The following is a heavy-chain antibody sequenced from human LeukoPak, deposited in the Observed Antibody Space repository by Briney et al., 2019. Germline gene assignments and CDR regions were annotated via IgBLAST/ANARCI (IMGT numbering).Heavy chain of an antibody. Sequence: SETLSLTCAVSGGSISSGGYSWSWIRQPPGKGLEWIGYIYYSGSTFYNPSLKTRVTISLDTSKNQFSLKLSSVTAADTAVYYCAREGNGRYDYPFDYWGQGTLVTVSS. D-gene: IGHD5-12*01. J-gene: IGHJ4*02. CDR1: GGSISSGGYS. V-gene: IGHV4-30-4*01. CDR2: IYYSGST. CDR3: AREGNGRYDYPFDY.